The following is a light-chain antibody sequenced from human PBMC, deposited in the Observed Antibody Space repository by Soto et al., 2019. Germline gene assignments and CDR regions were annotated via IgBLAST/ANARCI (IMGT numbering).Light chain of an antibody. CDR3: QRSYSTPWT. V-gene: IGKV1-39*01. CDR1: QSISSW. CDR2: AAS. Sequence: DIQLTQSPSTLSASVGDRVTITCRASQSISSWLAWYQQKPGEAPKLLIDAASNLKGGVPSRFSGSGSGTEFTLTLSSLQPEDFATYYCQRSYSTPWTFGQGTKVDIK. J-gene: IGKJ1*01.